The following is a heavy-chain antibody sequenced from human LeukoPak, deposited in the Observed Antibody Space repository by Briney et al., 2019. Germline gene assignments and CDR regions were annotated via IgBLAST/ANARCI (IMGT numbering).Heavy chain of an antibody. CDR1: GFTFSSYW. CDR2: IKQDGSEN. V-gene: IGHV3-7*01. D-gene: IGHD6-19*01. Sequence: GGSLRLSCAASGFTFSSYWMSWVRQAPGKGLEWVANIKQDGSENYYVDSMKGRFTISRDNAKHSLYLQMNSLRAEDTAVYYCARDQEIAVTGTGVVWYYYYYYMDVWGKGTTVTVSS. CDR3: ARDQEIAVTGTGVVWYYYYYYMDV. J-gene: IGHJ6*03.